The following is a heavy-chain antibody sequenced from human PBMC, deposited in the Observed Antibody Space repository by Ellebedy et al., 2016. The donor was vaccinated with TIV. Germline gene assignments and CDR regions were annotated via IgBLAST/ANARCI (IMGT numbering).Heavy chain of an antibody. D-gene: IGHD3-10*01. CDR1: GFTFSSYA. Sequence: PGGSLRLSCAASGFTFSSYAIGWVRQAPGRGLEWVSSISSTGDIIFYAESLEGRFTISRDNAKNTLYLQMSSPRVDDTAVYFCAKFRGFLWFGDFTDSWGQGTLVTVSS. CDR2: ISSTGDII. V-gene: IGHV3-23*01. CDR3: AKFRGFLWFGDFTDS. J-gene: IGHJ4*02.